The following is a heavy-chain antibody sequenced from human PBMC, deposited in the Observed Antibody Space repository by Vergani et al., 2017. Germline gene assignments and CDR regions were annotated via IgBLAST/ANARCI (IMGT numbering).Heavy chain of an antibody. Sequence: QVQLVQSGAEVKKPGSSVKVSCKASGGTFSSYAISWVRQAPVQGLEWMGGIIPIFGTANDAQKFQGRVTITADESTSTAYMELSSLRSEDTALYYCARGFCDSGYDDLSFWGQGTLVTVSS. J-gene: IGHJ4*02. CDR3: ARGFCDSGYDDLSF. V-gene: IGHV1-69*01. CDR1: GGTFSSYA. CDR2: IIPIFGTA. D-gene: IGHD5-12*01.